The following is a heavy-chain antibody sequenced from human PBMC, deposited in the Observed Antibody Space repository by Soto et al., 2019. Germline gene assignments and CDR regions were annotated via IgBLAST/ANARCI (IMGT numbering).Heavy chain of an antibody. D-gene: IGHD3-3*01. J-gene: IGHJ6*02. CDR3: ARGDVLRFLEWMPPNYYYYGMDV. CDR1: GGSVSSGSYY. CDR2: IYYSGST. Sequence: SETLSLTCTVSGGSVSSGSYYWSWIRHPPGKGLEWIGYIYYSGSTNYNPSLKSRVTMTRDTSISTAYMELSRLRSDDTAVYYCARGDVLRFLEWMPPNYYYYGMDVWGQGTTVTVS. V-gene: IGHV4-61*01.